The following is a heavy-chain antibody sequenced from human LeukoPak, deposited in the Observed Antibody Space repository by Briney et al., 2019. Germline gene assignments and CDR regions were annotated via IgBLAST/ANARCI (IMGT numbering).Heavy chain of an antibody. CDR1: GYSFTDYY. CDR3: ASLWFGDLQTVDY. Sequence: ASVKVSCKTSGYSFTDYYIHWVRQAPGQGLEWLGWINPKSGGTNYAQNFQGRVSMTRDTSISTAYMELSRLRSDDTAVYYCASLWFGDLQTVDYWGQGTLVTVSS. J-gene: IGHJ4*02. D-gene: IGHD3-10*01. CDR2: INPKSGGT. V-gene: IGHV1-2*02.